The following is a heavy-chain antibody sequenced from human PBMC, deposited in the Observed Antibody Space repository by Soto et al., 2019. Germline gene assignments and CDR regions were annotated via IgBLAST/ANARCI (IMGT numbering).Heavy chain of an antibody. Sequence: PGGSLRLSCAASGFTFSSYAMSWVRQAPGKGLEWVSAISGSGGSTHYADSVKGRFTISRDNSKNTLYLQMNSLRAEDTAVYYCAKDKVAYSSSPNVTWFDPWGQGTLVTVSS. V-gene: IGHV3-23*01. CDR3: AKDKVAYSSSPNVTWFDP. J-gene: IGHJ5*02. D-gene: IGHD6-13*01. CDR2: ISGSGGST. CDR1: GFTFSSYA.